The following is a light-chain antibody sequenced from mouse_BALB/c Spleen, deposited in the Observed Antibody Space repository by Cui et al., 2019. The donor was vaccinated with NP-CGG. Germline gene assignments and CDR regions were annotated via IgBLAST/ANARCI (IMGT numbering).Light chain of an antibody. CDR2: GTN. CDR3: ALWYSNHWV. V-gene: IGLV1*01. CDR1: TGAVTTSNY. Sequence: QAVVTQESALTTSPGETITLTCRPSTGAVTTSNYANWVQEKPDHLFTGLIGGTNNRAPGVPARFSGSLIGDKAALTIIGAQTEDEAIYFCALWYSNHWVFGRGTKLTVL. J-gene: IGLJ1*01.